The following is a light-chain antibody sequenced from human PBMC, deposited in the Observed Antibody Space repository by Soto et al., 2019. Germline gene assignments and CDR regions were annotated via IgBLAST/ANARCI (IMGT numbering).Light chain of an antibody. CDR1: QNIINY. CDR2: GAS. V-gene: IGKV1-39*01. J-gene: IGKJ1*01. CDR3: QESRSALWGT. Sequence: DIQMTQSPSSLSASVGDRVTITCRASQNIINYLNWYQQKAGKAPAVLIYGASNLQGGVPLRFSGSGSGTDFTLTISGLQPEDSATYYCQESRSALWGTCGQGTKVDIK.